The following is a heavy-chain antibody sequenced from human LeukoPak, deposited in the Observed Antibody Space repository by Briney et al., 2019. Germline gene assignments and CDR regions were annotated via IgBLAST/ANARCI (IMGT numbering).Heavy chain of an antibody. Sequence: SETLSLTCTVSGYSISSGYYWGWIRQPPGKGLEWIGSIYYSGSTYYNPSLKSRVTISVDTSKNQFSLKLSSVTAADTAVYYCARRIAVAGKTLDYWGQGTLVTVSS. CDR1: GYSISSGYY. V-gene: IGHV4-38-2*02. D-gene: IGHD6-19*01. CDR2: IYYSGST. J-gene: IGHJ4*02. CDR3: ARRIAVAGKTLDY.